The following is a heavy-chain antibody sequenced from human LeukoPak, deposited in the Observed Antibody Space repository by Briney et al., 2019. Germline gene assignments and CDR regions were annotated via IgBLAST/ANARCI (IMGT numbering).Heavy chain of an antibody. V-gene: IGHV3-23*01. D-gene: IGHD2-21*02. CDR3: AKHRRSTLVTAYFDS. CDR2: ISSRGDDT. J-gene: IGHJ4*02. Sequence: QPGGSLRPSCAASGFTFSSYAMSWVRQAPGKGLEWVSSISSRGDDTSYADSVKGRFTISRDNSKNTLYLQLNSLRVDDAAIYYCAKHRRSTLVTAYFDSWGQGTLVTVSS. CDR1: GFTFSSYA.